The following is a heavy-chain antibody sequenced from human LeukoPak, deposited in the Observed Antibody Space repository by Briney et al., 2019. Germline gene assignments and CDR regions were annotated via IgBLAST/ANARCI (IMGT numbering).Heavy chain of an antibody. CDR2: ISPTGGST. V-gene: IGHV1-46*01. CDR3: ARMVRGVITYYYYYYMDV. CDR1: GYTFTNNW. Sequence: ASVKVSCKAFGYTFTNNWMHWVRQAPGQGPEWMGLISPTGGSTAYAQKFQGRVTITRNTSISTAYMELSSLRSEDTAVYYCARMVRGVITYYYYYYMDVWGKGTTVTVSS. D-gene: IGHD3-10*01. J-gene: IGHJ6*03.